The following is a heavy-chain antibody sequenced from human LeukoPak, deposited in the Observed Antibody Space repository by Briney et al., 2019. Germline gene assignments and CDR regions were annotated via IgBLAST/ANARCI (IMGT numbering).Heavy chain of an antibody. D-gene: IGHD4-11*01. Sequence: GGSLRLSCVASGFTFSSHSMNWVRQAPGQGLEWVSYITSDSSTRFYADSVKGRFTASRDNAEKSMYLQMNNLRAEDTAVYYCARLGLRAIEYSNPEFDSWGQGTLVTVSS. CDR2: ITSDSSTR. CDR3: ARLGLRAIEYSNPEFDS. J-gene: IGHJ5*01. V-gene: IGHV3-48*01. CDR1: GFTFSSHS.